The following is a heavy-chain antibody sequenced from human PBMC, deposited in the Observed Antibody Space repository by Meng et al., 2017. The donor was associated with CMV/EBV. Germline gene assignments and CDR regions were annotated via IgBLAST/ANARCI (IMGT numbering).Heavy chain of an antibody. CDR2: IYYSGST. V-gene: IGHV4-39*07. CDR1: GGSISSSSYY. J-gene: IGHJ4*02. CDR3: ARALSGELLDY. Sequence: SETLSLTCTVSGGSISSSSYYWGWIRQPPGKGLEWIGSIYYSGSTNYNPSLKSRVTISVDTSKNQFSLKLSSVTAADTAVYYCARALSGELLDYWGQGTLVTVSS. D-gene: IGHD1-26*01.